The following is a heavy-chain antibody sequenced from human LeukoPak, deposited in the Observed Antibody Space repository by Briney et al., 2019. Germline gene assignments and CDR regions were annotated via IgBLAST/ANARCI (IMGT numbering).Heavy chain of an antibody. CDR3: ARDPIGYCSSTSCSPR. J-gene: IGHJ4*02. D-gene: IGHD2-2*01. Sequence: GGSLRLSCAASGSTFSSHWMSWVRQAPGKGREWVAKIKQDGSEKYYVDSVKGRFTISRDNAKNSLYLEMNSLRGEDTAVYYCARDPIGYCSSTSCSPRWGQGTLVTVSS. CDR2: IKQDGSEK. V-gene: IGHV3-7*01. CDR1: GSTFSSHW.